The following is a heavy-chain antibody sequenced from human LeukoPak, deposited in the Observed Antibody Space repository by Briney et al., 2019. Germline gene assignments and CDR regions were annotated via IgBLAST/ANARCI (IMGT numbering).Heavy chain of an antibody. Sequence: GSLRLSCAASAFTFSDYCMSWIRQPPGKGLEWIGYIYYSGSTNYNPSLKSRVTISVDTSKNQFSLKLSSVTAADTAVYYCARDRGYSSSWYYSASLVDVYYYYGMDVWGQGTTVTVSS. J-gene: IGHJ6*02. D-gene: IGHD6-13*01. CDR3: ARDRGYSSSWYYSASLVDVYYYYGMDV. V-gene: IGHV4-59*01. CDR2: IYYSGST. CDR1: AFTFSDYC.